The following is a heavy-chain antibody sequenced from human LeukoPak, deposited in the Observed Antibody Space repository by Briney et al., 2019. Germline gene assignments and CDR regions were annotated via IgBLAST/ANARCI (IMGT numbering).Heavy chain of an antibody. Sequence: GGSLRLSCAASGFTFTTYGMHWVRQAPGKGLEWVAVVSYDGSYEYYVDSVRGRFTISRDNSKNTLYLQMNSLRAEDTAVYYCARDPHHSSSWGGWFDPWGQGTLVTVSS. CDR2: VSYDGSYE. D-gene: IGHD6-13*01. CDR1: GFTFTTYG. V-gene: IGHV3-30*03. CDR3: ARDPHHSSSWGGWFDP. J-gene: IGHJ5*02.